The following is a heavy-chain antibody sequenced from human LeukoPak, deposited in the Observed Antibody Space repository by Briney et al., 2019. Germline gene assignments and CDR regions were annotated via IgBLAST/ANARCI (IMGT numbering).Heavy chain of an antibody. J-gene: IGHJ4*02. V-gene: IGHV4-39*01. CDR2: MLYSGNT. D-gene: IGHD4-17*01. Sequence: SETLSLTCTVSGGSISIGSHYWGWVRQPPGKGLEWIASMLYSGNTYYNPSLKSRLTISVDTSKNQFSLRLTSVTAADTTVYYCARHGDYRSRYFDNWGQGTLVTVSS. CDR1: GGSISIGSHY. CDR3: ARHGDYRSRYFDN.